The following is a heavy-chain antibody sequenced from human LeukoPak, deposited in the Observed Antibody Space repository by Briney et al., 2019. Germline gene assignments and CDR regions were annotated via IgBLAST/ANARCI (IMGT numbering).Heavy chain of an antibody. D-gene: IGHD2-2*01. V-gene: IGHV3-53*01. CDR1: GFTVSTNY. Sequence: PGGSLRLSCAASGFTVSTNYMSWVRQAPEKGLEWVSVLYSGGSTYYADSVKGRFTISRDNSKNTLYLQMNSLRPEDTAVYYCARESAGYCSTSICPNWFDPWGQGTLVTVSS. CDR3: ARESAGYCSTSICPNWFDP. CDR2: LYSGGST. J-gene: IGHJ5*02.